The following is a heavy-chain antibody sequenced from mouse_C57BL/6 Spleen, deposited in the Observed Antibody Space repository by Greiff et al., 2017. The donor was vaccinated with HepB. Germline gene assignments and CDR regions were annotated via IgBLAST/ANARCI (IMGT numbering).Heavy chain of an antibody. CDR1: GYTFTSYW. V-gene: IGHV1-69*01. D-gene: IGHD4-1*01. CDR2: IDPSDSYT. J-gene: IGHJ4*01. Sequence: QVQLQQPGAELVMPGASVKLSCKASGYTFTSYWMHWVKQRPGQGLEWIGEIDPSDSYTNYNQKFKGKSTLTVDKSSSTAYMQLSSLTSEDSAVYYCARVGKNWASYYAMDYWGQGTSVTVSS. CDR3: ARVGKNWASYYAMDY.